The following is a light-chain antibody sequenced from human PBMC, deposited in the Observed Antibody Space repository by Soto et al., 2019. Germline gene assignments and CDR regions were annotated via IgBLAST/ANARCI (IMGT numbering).Light chain of an antibody. Sequence: DIVMTQTPLSSPVTPGQPASISCRSSQSLVHRDGNTYLSWLHQRPGQPPRVLIYKISNRFSGVXDXXSGSGAGNDFTLEISRVEPGDVAVYYCMQATQFPYTFGQGTKLEIK. J-gene: IGKJ2*01. CDR2: KIS. CDR1: QSLVHRDGNTY. V-gene: IGKV2-24*01. CDR3: MQATQFPYT.